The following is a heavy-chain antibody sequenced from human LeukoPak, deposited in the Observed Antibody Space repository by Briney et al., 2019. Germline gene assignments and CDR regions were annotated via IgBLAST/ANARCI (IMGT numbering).Heavy chain of an antibody. CDR1: GFTFSSYW. J-gene: IGHJ3*02. D-gene: IGHD3-3*01. Sequence: PGGSLRLSCAASGFTFSSYWMSWVRQAPGKGLEWVANIKQDGSEKYYVDFVKGRFTISRDNAKNSLYLQMNSLRAEDTAVYYCAKEITIFGVVHAFDIWGQGTMVTVSS. V-gene: IGHV3-7*03. CDR2: IKQDGSEK. CDR3: AKEITIFGVVHAFDI.